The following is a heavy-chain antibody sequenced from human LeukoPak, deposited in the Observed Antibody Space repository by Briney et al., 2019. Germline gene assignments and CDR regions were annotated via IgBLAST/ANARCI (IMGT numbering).Heavy chain of an antibody. Sequence: PGGSLRLSCAASGFTFSSYAMSWVRQAPGKGLEWVSAISGSGGSTYYADSVKGRFTISRDNSKHTLYLQMNSLRAEDTAVYYCAKDEASGSYFDYWGQGTLVTVSS. CDR1: GFTFSSYA. CDR3: AKDEASGSYFDY. V-gene: IGHV3-23*01. D-gene: IGHD1-26*01. CDR2: ISGSGGST. J-gene: IGHJ4*02.